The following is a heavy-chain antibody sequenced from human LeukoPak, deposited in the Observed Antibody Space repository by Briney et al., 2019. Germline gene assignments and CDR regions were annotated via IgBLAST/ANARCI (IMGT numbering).Heavy chain of an antibody. Sequence: ASVKVSCKASGYTFTSYGISWVRQAPGQGLEWMGWISAYNGNTNYAQKLQGRVTMTTDTSTSTAYMELRSLRSDDTAAYYCAREAHYYDSSGYHYLIDYWGQGTLVTVSS. CDR1: GYTFTSYG. D-gene: IGHD3-22*01. CDR3: AREAHYYDSSGYHYLIDY. J-gene: IGHJ4*02. CDR2: ISAYNGNT. V-gene: IGHV1-18*01.